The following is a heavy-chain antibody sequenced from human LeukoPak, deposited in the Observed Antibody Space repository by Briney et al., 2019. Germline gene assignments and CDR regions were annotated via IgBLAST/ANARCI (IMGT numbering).Heavy chain of an antibody. D-gene: IGHD6-25*01. J-gene: IGHJ4*02. CDR3: ARAGRSGRTFDY. CDR2: INPNSGGT. CDR1: GYTFTGYY. Sequence: GASVKVSCTASGYTFTGYYMHWVRQAPGQGLEWMGRINPNSGGTNYAQKFQGRVTMTRDTSISTAYMELSRLRSDDTAAYYCARAGRSGRTFDYWGQGTLVTVSS. V-gene: IGHV1-2*06.